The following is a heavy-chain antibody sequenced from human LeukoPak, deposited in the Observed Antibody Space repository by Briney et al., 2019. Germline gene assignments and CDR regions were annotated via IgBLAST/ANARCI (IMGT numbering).Heavy chain of an antibody. V-gene: IGHV4-39*07. CDR1: GVSISSTSYY. CDR3: ARGYCSGGSCYSYYYYNYMDV. J-gene: IGHJ6*03. D-gene: IGHD2-15*01. CDR2: IYYSGST. Sequence: SETLSLTCTVSGVSISSTSYYWGWIRQPPGKGLEWIGSIYYSGSTNYNPSLKSRVTISVDTSKNQFSLKLSSVTAADTAVYYCARGYCSGGSCYSYYYYNYMDVWAKGPRSPSP.